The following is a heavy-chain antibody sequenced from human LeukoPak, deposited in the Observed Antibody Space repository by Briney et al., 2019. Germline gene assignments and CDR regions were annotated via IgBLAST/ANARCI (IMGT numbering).Heavy chain of an antibody. V-gene: IGHV4-34*01. J-gene: IGHJ6*03. CDR3: ARGLRGTGGYSSGYYHYYYYYYMDV. D-gene: IGHD3-22*01. CDR1: GGSFSGYY. Sequence: SETLSLTCAVYGGSFSGYYWSWIRQPPGKGLEWIGEINHSGSTNYNPSLKSRVTISVDTSKNQFSLKLSSVTAADTAVYYCARGLRGTGGYSSGYYHYYYYYYMDVWGKGTTVTVSS. CDR2: INHSGST.